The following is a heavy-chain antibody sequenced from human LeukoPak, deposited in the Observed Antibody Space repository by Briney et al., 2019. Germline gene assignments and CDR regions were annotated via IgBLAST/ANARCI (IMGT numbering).Heavy chain of an antibody. Sequence: GGSLRLSCAASGFTFSTYGMSWVLQAPGKGLEWVSSISNGGGSTYFADSVKGRFTISRDNAKNSLYLQMNSLRAEDTAVYYCARQLRRNYFDYWGQGTLVTVSS. CDR1: GFTFSTYG. CDR3: ARQLRRNYFDY. J-gene: IGHJ4*02. D-gene: IGHD4-17*01. CDR2: ISNGGGST. V-gene: IGHV3-21*04.